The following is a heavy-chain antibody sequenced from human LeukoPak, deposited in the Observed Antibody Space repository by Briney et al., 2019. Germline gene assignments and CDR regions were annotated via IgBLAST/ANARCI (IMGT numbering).Heavy chain of an antibody. CDR2: IYYSGYT. V-gene: IGHV4-59*01. CDR1: GGSTSSYY. CDR3: ARETSQKGAHYMDV. Sequence: SETLSLTCTVSGGSTSSYYWSWIRQPPGKRLKWIGNIYYSGYTTCSPSLRSRVTISVDTSKNQFSLKLSSVTAADTAVYYCARETSQKGAHYMDVWGKGTTITISS. J-gene: IGHJ6*03. D-gene: IGHD3-16*01.